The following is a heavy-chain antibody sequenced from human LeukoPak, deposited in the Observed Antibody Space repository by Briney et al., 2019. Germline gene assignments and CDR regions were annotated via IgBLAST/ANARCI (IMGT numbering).Heavy chain of an antibody. CDR1: GFTVSSNY. D-gene: IGHD3-10*01. CDR3: AKGSGNGYGSGPFDY. J-gene: IGHJ4*02. Sequence: PGGSLRLSCAASGFTVSSNYMSWVRQAPGKGLEWVAVISYDGSYKDYVDSVKGRFTISRDNSKNTVSLQMSSLRAEDTALYYCAKGSGNGYGSGPFDYWGQGTLVTVSS. CDR2: ISYDGSYK. V-gene: IGHV3-30*18.